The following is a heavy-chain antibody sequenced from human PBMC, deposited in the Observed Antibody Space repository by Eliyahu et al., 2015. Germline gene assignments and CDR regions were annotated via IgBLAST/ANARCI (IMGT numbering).Heavy chain of an antibody. CDR1: GYSISXXXY. J-gene: IGHJ3*02. CDR2: IYHSGST. Sequence: QVQLQESGPGLVKPSETLSLTCAVXGYSISXXXYWGWIRQPPGKGLEWIGSIYHSGSTYYNPSXKSRVTISVDTSKNQFSLKLSSVTAADTAVYYCARVQGLDYGDYPDAFDIWGQGTMVTVSS. CDR3: ARVQGLDYGDYPDAFDI. D-gene: IGHD4-17*01. V-gene: IGHV4-38-2*01.